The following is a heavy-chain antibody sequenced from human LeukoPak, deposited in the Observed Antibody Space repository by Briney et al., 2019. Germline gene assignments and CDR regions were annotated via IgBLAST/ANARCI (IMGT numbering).Heavy chain of an antibody. CDR3: ARVRLTIMANSAFDI. CDR1: GGTFSSHA. J-gene: IGHJ3*02. V-gene: IGHV1-69*05. Sequence: SVKVSCKASGGTFSSHAISWVRQAPGQGLEWMGGIIPIFGTANYAQKFQGRVTITTDESTSTAYMELSSLRSEDTAVYYCARVRLTIMANSAFDIWGQGTMVTVSS. CDR2: IIPIFGTA. D-gene: IGHD4/OR15-4a*01.